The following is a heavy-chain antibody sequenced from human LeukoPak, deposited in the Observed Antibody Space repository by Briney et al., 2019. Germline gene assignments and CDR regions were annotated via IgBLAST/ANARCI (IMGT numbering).Heavy chain of an antibody. J-gene: IGHJ4*02. CDR1: GFTFSDHY. D-gene: IGHD6-19*01. V-gene: IGHV3-72*01. CDR2: TRNKANSYTT. CDR3: ARVPPQWLVTSHFDY. Sequence: GGSLRLSCAASGFTFSDHYMDWGRRAPGKGLEWVGRTRNKANSYTTEYAAAVKGRFTISRDDSKNSLYLQMNSLRAEDTPVYYCARVPPQWLVTSHFDYWGQGTLVTVSS.